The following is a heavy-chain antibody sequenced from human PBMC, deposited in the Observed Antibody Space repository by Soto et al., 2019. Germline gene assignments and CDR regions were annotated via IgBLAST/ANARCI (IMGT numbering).Heavy chain of an antibody. CDR2: ITPMLGTS. D-gene: IGHD6-19*01. CDR3: ATYRPGSSGANLFDP. Sequence: QLVQAGAEVKKPGSSGKVSCQVFGGTFSKYGVSWVRQAPGQGLQWMEGITPMLGTSTITQRFHDKVTLTADEFTTLAYMELNSLTSEDTAIYYCATYRPGSSGANLFDPWGQGTLVTLSP. V-gene: IGHV1-69*01. CDR1: GGTFSKYG. J-gene: IGHJ5*02.